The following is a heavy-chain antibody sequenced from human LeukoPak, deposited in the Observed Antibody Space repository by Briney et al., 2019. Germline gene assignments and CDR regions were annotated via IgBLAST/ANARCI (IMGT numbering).Heavy chain of an antibody. D-gene: IGHD3-10*01. V-gene: IGHV3-30-3*01. CDR1: GFTFSNYA. CDR3: VKDRTGTYTLDY. Sequence: GGSLRLSCAATGFTFSNYAIHWGRQAPGKGLEWVAFISDDGSRQHYADSVRGRFTISRDNSKNTLNLQMNSLRAEDTAVYYCVKDRTGTYTLDYWGQGTLVTVSS. J-gene: IGHJ4*02. CDR2: ISDDGSRQ.